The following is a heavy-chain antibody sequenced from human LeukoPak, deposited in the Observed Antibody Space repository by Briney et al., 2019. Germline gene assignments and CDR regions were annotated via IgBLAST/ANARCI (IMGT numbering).Heavy chain of an antibody. CDR3: SPDY. V-gene: IGHV3-74*01. CDR2: INSDGSST. J-gene: IGHJ4*02. CDR1: GFTFSSYW. D-gene: IGHD3-3*01. Sequence: GGSLRLSCAASGFTFSSYWMHCVRQAPGKGLVWVSRINSDGSSTSYADSVKGRFTISRDNAKNTLYLQMNSISYYDFWSGSGSPDYWGQGTLVTVSS.